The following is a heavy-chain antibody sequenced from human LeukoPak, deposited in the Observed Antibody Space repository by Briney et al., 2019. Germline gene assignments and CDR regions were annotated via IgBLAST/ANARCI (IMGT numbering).Heavy chain of an antibody. CDR2: ISYDGSNK. V-gene: IGHV3-30*18. CDR1: GFTFSSYG. J-gene: IGHJ4*02. CDR3: AKFGRAVAGLR. D-gene: IGHD6-19*01. Sequence: PGGSLRLSCAASGFTFSSYGMHWVRQAPGKGLERVAVISYDGSNKYYADSVKGRFTISRDNSKNTLYLQMNSLRAEDTAVYYCAKFGRAVAGLRWGQGTLVTVSS.